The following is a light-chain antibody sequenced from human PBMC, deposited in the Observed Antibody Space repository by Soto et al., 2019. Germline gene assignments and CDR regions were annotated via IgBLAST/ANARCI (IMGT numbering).Light chain of an antibody. Sequence: QSVLTQPASVSGSPRQSISISCTGTSXDVGGYKYVSWYQQHPGKAPKLIIYEVSNRPSGVSNRFSGSKSANTASLTISGLQAEDEAAYYCSSYASSNTAVFGTGTKVTVL. V-gene: IGLV2-14*01. CDR3: SSYASSNTAV. J-gene: IGLJ1*01. CDR2: EVS. CDR1: SXDVGGYKY.